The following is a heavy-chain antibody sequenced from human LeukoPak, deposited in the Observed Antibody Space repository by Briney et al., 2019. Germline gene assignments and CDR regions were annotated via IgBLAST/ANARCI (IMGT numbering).Heavy chain of an antibody. J-gene: IGHJ6*02. Sequence: GGSLRLSCAASELTVSSNNMSWVRQAPGKGLEWVSVIYSGGSTYYADSVKGRFTISRDNSKNTLYLQMNSLRAEDTAVYYCARDLRQYGDYVWFLGMDVWGQGTTVTVSS. CDR2: IYSGGST. V-gene: IGHV3-53*01. CDR3: ARDLRQYGDYVWFLGMDV. D-gene: IGHD4-17*01. CDR1: ELTVSSNN.